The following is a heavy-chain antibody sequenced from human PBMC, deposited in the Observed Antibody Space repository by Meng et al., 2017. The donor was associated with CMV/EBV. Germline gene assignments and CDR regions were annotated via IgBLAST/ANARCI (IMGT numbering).Heavy chain of an antibody. D-gene: IGHD2-2*01. CDR3: ARGVGRYCSSTSRCGTGLGFDY. CDR2: ISSSGSTT. CDR1: GFSFRLYE. V-gene: IGHV3-48*03. J-gene: IGHJ4*02. Sequence: GGSLRLSCEASGFSFRLYEMNWVRQAPGKGLEWVSYISSSGSTTHYAESVKGRFTISRDNAKNSVYLQMNTLRAEDTAVYYCARGVGRYCSSTSRCGTGLGFDYWGQGTLVTVSS.